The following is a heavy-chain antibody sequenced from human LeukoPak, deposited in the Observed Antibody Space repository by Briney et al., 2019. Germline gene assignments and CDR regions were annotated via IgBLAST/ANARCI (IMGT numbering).Heavy chain of an antibody. Sequence: GGSLRLSCAASGFTFSSYSMNWVRQAPGKGLEWVSYISSSSSTIYYADSVKGRFTISRDNAKNSLYLQMNSLRAEDTAVYYCAREDGSSSWYFDYWGQGTLVTVSS. CDR3: AREDGSSSWYFDY. J-gene: IGHJ4*02. CDR2: ISSSSSTI. CDR1: GFTFSSYS. V-gene: IGHV3-48*01. D-gene: IGHD6-13*01.